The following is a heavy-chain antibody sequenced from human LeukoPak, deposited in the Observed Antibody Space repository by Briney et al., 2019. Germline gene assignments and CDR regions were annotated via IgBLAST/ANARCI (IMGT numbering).Heavy chain of an antibody. CDR2: ISGSGGST. CDR3: AKDKF. V-gene: IGHV3-23*01. Sequence: GGSPRLSCIVSGFTVSSNNINWVRQAPGKGLEWVSAISGSGGSTYYADSVKGRFTISRDNSKNTLYLQMNSLRAEDTAVYYCAKDKFWGQGTMVTVSS. J-gene: IGHJ3*01. CDR1: GFTVSSNN.